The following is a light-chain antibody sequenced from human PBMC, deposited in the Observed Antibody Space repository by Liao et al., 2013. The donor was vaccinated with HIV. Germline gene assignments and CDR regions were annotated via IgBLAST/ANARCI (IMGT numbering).Light chain of an antibody. V-gene: IGLV3-1*01. Sequence: SYELTQPPSVSVSPGQTAIITCSGDKLGDKYTCWYQQKPGQSPVLVIYQDNKRPSGIPERFSASNSGDTATLTISGTQPLDEADYFCQTWDNTFVAFGGGTRLTVL. CDR1: KLGDKY. J-gene: IGLJ2*01. CDR2: QDN. CDR3: QTWDNTFVA.